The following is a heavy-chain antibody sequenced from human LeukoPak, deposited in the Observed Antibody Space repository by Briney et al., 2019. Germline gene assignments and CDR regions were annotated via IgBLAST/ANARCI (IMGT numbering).Heavy chain of an antibody. D-gene: IGHD3-3*01. CDR3: ARASGYYDFWSGYSYYFDY. CDR2: ISSSSSTI. CDR1: GFTFSSYS. Sequence: GGSLRLSCAASGFTFSSYSMNWVRQAPGKGLEWVSYISSSSSTIYYADSVKGRFTISRDNAKSSLYLQMNSLRDEDTAVYYCARASGYYDFWSGYSYYFDYWGQGTLVTVSS. V-gene: IGHV3-48*02. J-gene: IGHJ4*02.